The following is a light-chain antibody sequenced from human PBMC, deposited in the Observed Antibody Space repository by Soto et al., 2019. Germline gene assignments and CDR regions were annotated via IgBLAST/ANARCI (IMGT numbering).Light chain of an antibody. CDR2: DAS. Sequence: DIQMTRSPSTLSASVGDRVTITCRASQNINIWLSWYQQKPGKAPKLLIYDASNLKSGVPSRFSGSGSGTEFTLTISSLQPDDFASYYCQQHKSYPVTFGGGTKVEIK. CDR3: QQHKSYPVT. CDR1: QNINIW. V-gene: IGKV1-5*01. J-gene: IGKJ4*01.